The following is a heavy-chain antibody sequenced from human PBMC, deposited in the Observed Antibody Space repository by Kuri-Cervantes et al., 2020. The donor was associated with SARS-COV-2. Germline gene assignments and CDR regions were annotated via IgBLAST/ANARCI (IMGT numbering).Heavy chain of an antibody. CDR2: INHSGST. V-gene: IGHV4-34*01. J-gene: IGHJ4*02. CDR3: ARYLYGSGSYYNSYYFDY. Sequence: SETLSLTCTVSGGSISSYYWSWIRQPPGKGLEWIGEINHSGSTNYNPSLKSRVTISVDTSKNQFSLKPSSVTAADTAVYYCARYLYGSGSYYNSYYFDYWGQGTLVTVSS. D-gene: IGHD3-10*01. CDR1: GGSISSYY.